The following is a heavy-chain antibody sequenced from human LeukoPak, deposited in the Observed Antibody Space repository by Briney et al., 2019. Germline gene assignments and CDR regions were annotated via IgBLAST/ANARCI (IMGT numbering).Heavy chain of an antibody. CDR2: IGTAGDT. Sequence: GRSLRLSCAASGFTFDDYAMHWVRQATGKGLEWVSAIGTAGDTYYPGSVKGRFTISRENAKNSLYLQMNSLRAGDTAVYYCARVRVTIFGVEYFDYWGQGTLVTVSS. J-gene: IGHJ4*02. CDR1: GFTFDDYA. D-gene: IGHD3-3*01. V-gene: IGHV3-13*01. CDR3: ARVRVTIFGVEYFDY.